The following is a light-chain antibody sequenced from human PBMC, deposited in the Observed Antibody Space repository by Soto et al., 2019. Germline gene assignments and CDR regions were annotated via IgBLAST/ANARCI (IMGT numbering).Light chain of an antibody. J-gene: IGKJ1*01. Sequence: DIQMTQSPSSLSASVGDRVTITCRASQSISSYLNWYQHKPGKAPKLLIYAASSLQTGVPSRFSGSRSGTDFALTISSLQRDDFATYYGQQNDSFPRTFGQGTKVDI. CDR2: AAS. CDR1: QSISSY. V-gene: IGKV1-39*01. CDR3: QQNDSFPRT.